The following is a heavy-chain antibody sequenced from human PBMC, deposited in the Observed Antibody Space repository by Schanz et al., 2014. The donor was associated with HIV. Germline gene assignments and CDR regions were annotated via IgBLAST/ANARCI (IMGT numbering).Heavy chain of an antibody. Sequence: QVQLVQSGTEVKKPGASVKVSCKASGYTFISYGISWVRQAPGQGLEWMGWISAYNGNTNYAQKCQGRLTMTTDTSTSTAYMELRSLRSDDTAVYYCARDRPVIVGATRADGGTDFDYWGQGTLVTVSS. D-gene: IGHD1-26*01. CDR2: ISAYNGNT. J-gene: IGHJ4*02. CDR1: GYTFISYG. CDR3: ARDRPVIVGATRADGGTDFDY. V-gene: IGHV1-18*01.